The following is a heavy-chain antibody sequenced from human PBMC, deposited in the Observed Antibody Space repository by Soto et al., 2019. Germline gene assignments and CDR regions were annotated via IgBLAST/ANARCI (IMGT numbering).Heavy chain of an antibody. Sequence: PWGALVVTWASSGFTFSDFAMNWVRQAPGKGLEWVSTISGSGGSTYYADSVRGRFTISRDNPKNTLYLQLNSLRPDDTAVYYCAKGGAFYFDINWFDPWGQGTTVTVSS. CDR2: ISGSGGST. D-gene: IGHD1-26*01. CDR1: GFTFSDFA. J-gene: IGHJ5*02. CDR3: AKGGAFYFDINWFDP. V-gene: IGHV3-23*01.